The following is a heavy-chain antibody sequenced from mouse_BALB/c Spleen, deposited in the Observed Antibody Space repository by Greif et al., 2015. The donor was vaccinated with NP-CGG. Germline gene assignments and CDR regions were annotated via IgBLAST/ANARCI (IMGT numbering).Heavy chain of an antibody. D-gene: IGHD1-1*02. CDR3: ARGRWDYFDY. CDR1: GFNIKDTY. J-gene: IGHJ2*01. CDR2: IDPANGNT. V-gene: IGHV14-3*02. Sequence: VQLKESGAELVKPGASVKLSCTASGFNIKDTYMHWVKQRPEQGLEWIGRIDPANGNTKYDPKFQGKATITADTSSNTAYLQLSSLTSEDTAVYYCARGRWDYFDYWGQGTTLTVSS.